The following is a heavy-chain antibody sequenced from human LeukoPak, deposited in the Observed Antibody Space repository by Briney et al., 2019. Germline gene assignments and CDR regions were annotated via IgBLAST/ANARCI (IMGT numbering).Heavy chain of an antibody. CDR3: ARLGLPNETADY. J-gene: IGHJ4*02. V-gene: IGHV4-59*12. CDR1: GGSISNYY. Sequence: PSETLSLTCTVSGGSISNYYWNWIRQPPGKGLEFIGYIYYTGSTNYNPSLKSRVTMSVDTSKNQFSLKLSSVTAADTAVYYCARLGLPNETADYWGQGTLVTVSS. D-gene: IGHD3-10*01. CDR2: IYYTGST.